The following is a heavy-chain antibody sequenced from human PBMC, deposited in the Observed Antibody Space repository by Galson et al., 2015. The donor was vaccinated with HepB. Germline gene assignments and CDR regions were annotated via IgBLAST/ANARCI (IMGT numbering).Heavy chain of an antibody. J-gene: IGHJ4*02. D-gene: IGHD6-6*01. CDR2: ISGSGGST. CDR3: AKNLKYSSSSQEDY. CDR1: GFTFSSYA. Sequence: SLRLSCAASGFTFSSYAMSWVRQAPGKGLEWVSAISGSGGSTYYADSVKGRFTISRDNSKNTLYLQMNSLRAEDTAVYYCAKNLKYSSSSQEDYWGQGTLVTVSS. V-gene: IGHV3-23*01.